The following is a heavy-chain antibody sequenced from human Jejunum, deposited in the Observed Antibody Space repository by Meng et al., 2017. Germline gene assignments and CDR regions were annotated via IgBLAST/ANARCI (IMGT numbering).Heavy chain of an antibody. CDR2: INTNTGNP. Sequence: QVQLVQSGSELEKPGASVKVSCKASGYTFIYYALYWVRQAPGQGLEWMGWINTNTGNPRYAQGFAGRFAFSLDTSVSTAFLQISSLKPEDSGVYYCARGGSGYDPADYWGQGTLVTVSS. V-gene: IGHV7-4-1*02. CDR3: ARGGSGYDPADY. J-gene: IGHJ4*02. D-gene: IGHD5-12*01. CDR1: GYTFIYYA.